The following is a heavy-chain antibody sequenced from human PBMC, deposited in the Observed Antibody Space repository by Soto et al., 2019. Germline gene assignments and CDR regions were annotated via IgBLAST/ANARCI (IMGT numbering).Heavy chain of an antibody. V-gene: IGHV1-8*01. CDR3: ARVYDRSLKEYFQH. CDR2: MNPNCGNA. CDR1: GYTFTSYD. D-gene: IGHD3-22*01. J-gene: IGHJ1*01. Sequence: GASVKVSRKASGYTFTSYDINWVRQATGQGLEWMGWMNPNCGNATYAQKFQGRVTITADESTSTAYMELSSLRSEDTAVYYCARVYDRSLKEYFQHWGQGTLVTVSS.